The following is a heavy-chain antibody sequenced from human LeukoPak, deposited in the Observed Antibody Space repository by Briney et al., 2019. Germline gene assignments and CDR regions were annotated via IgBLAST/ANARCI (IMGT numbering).Heavy chain of an antibody. Sequence: PSQTLSLTCTASGGSISSGSYYWSWLRQPAGMGLEWFGRIYTSGSTNYNPSLKSRVTISVDTSKNQFSLKLNSVTAADTAVYYCAREGLNMVRGVIPKEAWGWFDPWGQGTLVTVSS. CDR2: IYTSGST. D-gene: IGHD3-10*01. CDR3: AREGLNMVRGVIPKEAWGWFDP. J-gene: IGHJ5*02. CDR1: GGSISSGSYY. V-gene: IGHV4-61*02.